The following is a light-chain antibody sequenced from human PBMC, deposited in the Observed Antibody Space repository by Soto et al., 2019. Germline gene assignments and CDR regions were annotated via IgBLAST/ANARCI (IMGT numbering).Light chain of an antibody. CDR2: KAS. CDR3: QQYNSYPLT. Sequence: DIQMTQSPSTLSASVGDRVTITCRASQSISSWLAWYQQKPGKAPNLLIYKASSLESGVPSSFSGSGSGTEFTLTISSLQPDDVATYYCQQYNSYPLTFGGGTKVEIK. J-gene: IGKJ4*01. V-gene: IGKV1-5*03. CDR1: QSISSW.